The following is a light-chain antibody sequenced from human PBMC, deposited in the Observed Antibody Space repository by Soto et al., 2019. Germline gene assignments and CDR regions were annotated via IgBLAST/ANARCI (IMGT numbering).Light chain of an antibody. V-gene: IGKV3-15*01. CDR2: GAS. CDR1: QSLNTD. CDR3: QQYKSWPPIT. J-gene: IGKJ5*01. Sequence: EIPMTQSPDSLSVSPGETATLSCRASQSLNTDLAWYQQKPGQAPRLLLYGASTRATGISTRFSGGGSRTEFTLTISGVQSEDSAVYYCQQYKSWPPITFGQGTRLEI.